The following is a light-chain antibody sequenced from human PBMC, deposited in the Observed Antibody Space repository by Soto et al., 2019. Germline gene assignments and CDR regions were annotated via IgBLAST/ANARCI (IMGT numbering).Light chain of an antibody. J-gene: IGLJ1*01. V-gene: IGLV8-61*01. CDR2: STN. CDR3: VLYMGSGAYL. Sequence: QTVVIQESSLSVSPGGTVTLTCGLRSAPISTTYYPAWYQQTPGQAPRTLIYSTNTRSSGVPDRFSGSICGNKAALTITGAQAEDEAEYHCVLYMGSGAYLFGPGTKLTVL. CDR1: SAPISTTYY.